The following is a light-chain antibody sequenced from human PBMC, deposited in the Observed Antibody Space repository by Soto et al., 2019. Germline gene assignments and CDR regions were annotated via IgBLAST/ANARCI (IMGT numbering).Light chain of an antibody. CDR3: QQYNNWPPAWT. CDR2: GAS. CDR1: QSVSSN. J-gene: IGKJ1*01. V-gene: IGKV3-15*01. Sequence: EIVMTQSPATLSVSPGERATLSCRASQSVSSNLAWYQQKPGQAPRLLIYGASTRATGIPARFSGSGSGTEFTLTISSLQSEDCAVYYCQQYNNWPPAWTVGQGTKVEIK.